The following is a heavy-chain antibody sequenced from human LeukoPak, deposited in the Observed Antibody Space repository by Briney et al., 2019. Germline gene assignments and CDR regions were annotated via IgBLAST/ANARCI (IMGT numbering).Heavy chain of an antibody. CDR1: GGSVSSGSYY. Sequence: SETLSLTCTVSGGSVSSGSYYWSWIRQPPGKGLEWIGDIYYSGSTNYNPSLKSRVTISVDTSKNQFSLKLSSVTAADTAVYYCASMLSSGWYKDAWWFDPWGQGTLVTVSS. J-gene: IGHJ5*02. V-gene: IGHV4-61*01. CDR3: ASMLSSGWYKDAWWFDP. CDR2: IYYSGST. D-gene: IGHD6-19*01.